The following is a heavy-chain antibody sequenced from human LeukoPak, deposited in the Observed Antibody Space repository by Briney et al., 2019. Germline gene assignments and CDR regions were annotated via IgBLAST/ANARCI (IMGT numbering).Heavy chain of an antibody. CDR3: ARVGDYYGSIGSDY. J-gene: IGHJ4*02. V-gene: IGHV3-7*01. D-gene: IGHD3-10*01. CDR2: IKKDGSEK. CDR1: GFSFSSYW. Sequence: GGSLRLSCAASGFSFSSYWMTWVRQAPGKGLEWVANIKKDGSEKFYVDSVKGRFTISRDNPKNSLYLQMNSLRAEDTAVYYCARVGDYYGSIGSDYWGPGTLVTVSS.